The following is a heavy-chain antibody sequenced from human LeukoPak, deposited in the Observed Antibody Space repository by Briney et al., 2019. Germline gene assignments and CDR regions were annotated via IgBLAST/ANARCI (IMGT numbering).Heavy chain of an antibody. CDR2: ISAYSGHT. CDR3: ARDNHSGSWSRVDP. D-gene: IGHD6-13*01. Sequence: ASVKVSCKASGYTLTHYSISWVRQAPGQGPEWMGWISAYSGHTNYAQKLQGRVTMTTDTSTSTAYMELRSLRSDDTAVYYCARDNHSGSWSRVDPWGQGTLVSVSA. CDR1: GYTLTHYS. V-gene: IGHV1-18*01. J-gene: IGHJ5*02.